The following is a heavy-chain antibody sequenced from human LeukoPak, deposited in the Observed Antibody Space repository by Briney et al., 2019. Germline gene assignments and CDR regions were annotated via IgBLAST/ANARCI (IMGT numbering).Heavy chain of an antibody. CDR1: GGSFRGYY. CDR2: INHSGST. Sequence: SETLSLTCAVYGGSFRGYYWSWIRQPPGKGLEWIGEINHSGSTNYNPSLKSRVTISVDTSKNQFSLKLSSVTAADTAVYYCARGRDTAIPYYGMDVWGQGTTVTVSS. D-gene: IGHD5-18*01. J-gene: IGHJ6*02. V-gene: IGHV4-34*01. CDR3: ARGRDTAIPYYGMDV.